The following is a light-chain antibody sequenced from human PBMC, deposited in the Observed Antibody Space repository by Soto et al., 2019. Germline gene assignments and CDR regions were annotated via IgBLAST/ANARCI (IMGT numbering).Light chain of an antibody. CDR3: TSCTTSATMI. CDR1: SSDIGAYNF. CDR2: DVN. J-gene: IGLJ2*01. V-gene: IGLV2-14*03. Sequence: QSALTQPASVSGSPGQSITISCTGTSSDIGAYNFVSWYQQHPGKAPKLMLYDVNIRPSGVSNRFSGSKSGNTASLTISGLEAEDEADYYCTSCTTSATMIFGGGTERTVL.